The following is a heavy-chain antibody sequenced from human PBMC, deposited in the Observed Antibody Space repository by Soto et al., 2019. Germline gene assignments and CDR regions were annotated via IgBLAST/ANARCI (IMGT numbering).Heavy chain of an antibody. CDR1: GFTFSSYA. CDR3: ERPPRRLQLSDAFDI. CDR2: ISYDGSNK. V-gene: IGHV3-30-3*01. D-gene: IGHD1-1*01. Sequence: GGSLRLSCAASGFTFSSYAMHWVRQAPGKGLEWVAVISYDGSNKYYADSVKGRFTISRDNSKNTLYLQMNSLRAEDTAVYYCERPPRRLQLSDAFDICGQGPMVTV. J-gene: IGHJ3*02.